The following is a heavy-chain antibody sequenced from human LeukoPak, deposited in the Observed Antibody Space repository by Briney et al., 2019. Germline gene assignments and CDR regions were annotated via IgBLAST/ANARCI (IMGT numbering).Heavy chain of an antibody. Sequence: KVSCKGSGYSFTSYWIGWVRQMPGKGLELMGIISPGDSDARHSPSFQGQVTLSADKSLSTAYLQWSSLKASDTAMYYCARQKYSWNYVYDYWGQGTLVTVSS. CDR1: GYSFTSYW. V-gene: IGHV5-51*01. J-gene: IGHJ4*02. CDR2: ISPGDSDA. D-gene: IGHD1-7*01. CDR3: ARQKYSWNYVYDY.